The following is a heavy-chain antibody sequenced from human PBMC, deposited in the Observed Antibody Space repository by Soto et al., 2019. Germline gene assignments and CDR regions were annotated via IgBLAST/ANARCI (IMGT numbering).Heavy chain of an antibody. V-gene: IGHV1-69*13. CDR3: ASAGPARDYYYGMDV. J-gene: IGHJ6*02. CDR1: RGSFSSYA. Sequence: SVTVPCKASRGSFSSYAISCVRQAPGQGLEWMGGIIPIFGTANYAQKFQGRVTIAADESTSTAYMELSSLRSEDTAVYYCASAGPARDYYYGMDVWGQGTTVTVSS. CDR2: IIPIFGTA.